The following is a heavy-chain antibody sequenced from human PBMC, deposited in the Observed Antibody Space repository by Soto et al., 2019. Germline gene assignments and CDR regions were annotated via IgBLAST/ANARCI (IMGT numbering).Heavy chain of an antibody. J-gene: IGHJ6*02. CDR1: GGAISSYY. D-gene: IGHD4-4*01. Sequence: QVQLQESGPGLAKPSETLSLTCTVSGGAISSYYWSWIRQPPGKGLEWIGYIYYSGSTNYNPSLKSRVTISIDTSKSQFSLELSSVTAADTAVYYCARGPTVSRFYYGMDVWGQGATVTVSS. V-gene: IGHV4-59*01. CDR2: IYYSGST. CDR3: ARGPTVSRFYYGMDV.